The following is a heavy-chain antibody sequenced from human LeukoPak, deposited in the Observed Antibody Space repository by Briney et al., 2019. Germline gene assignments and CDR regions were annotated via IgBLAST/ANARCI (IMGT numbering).Heavy chain of an antibody. Sequence: GGSLRLSCAASGFTFSSYAMHWVRQAPGKGLEYVSAISGNGGSTYYANSVKGRFTISRDNSKNTLYLQMGSLRAEDMAVYYCARDGVGYPYSSSWYSEYYYYYYMDVWGKGTTVTVSS. CDR2: ISGNGGST. J-gene: IGHJ6*03. CDR3: ARDGVGYPYSSSWYSEYYYYYYMDV. CDR1: GFTFSSYA. V-gene: IGHV3-64*01. D-gene: IGHD6-13*01.